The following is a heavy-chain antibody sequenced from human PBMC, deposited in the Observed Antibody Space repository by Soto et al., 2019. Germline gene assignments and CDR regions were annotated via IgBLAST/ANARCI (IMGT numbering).Heavy chain of an antibody. CDR1: GGSFSGYY. D-gene: IGHD2-21*02. J-gene: IGHJ5*02. CDR2: INHSGST. CDR3: AREKLPAVVTARGQNENWFDP. Sequence: SETLSLTCAVYGGSFSGYYWSWIRQPPGKGLEWIGEINHSGSTNYNPSLKSRVTISVDTSKNQFSLKLSSVTAADTAVYYCAREKLPAVVTARGQNENWFDPWGQGTLVTVSS. V-gene: IGHV4-34*01.